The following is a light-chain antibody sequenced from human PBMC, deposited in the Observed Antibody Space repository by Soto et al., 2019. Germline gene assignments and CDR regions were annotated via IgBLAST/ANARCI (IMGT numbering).Light chain of an antibody. CDR2: GAS. V-gene: IGKV3-11*01. CDR1: QSISTF. Sequence: EILLTQSPATLSLSPGERATLSCRASQSISTFLGWYQQRPGQAPRLLIYGASKRATGIPVRFSGGGSGTDFTLTISSLEPEDFAVYYCQQRSAWPRTFGPGTTVDIK. CDR3: QQRSAWPRT. J-gene: IGKJ3*01.